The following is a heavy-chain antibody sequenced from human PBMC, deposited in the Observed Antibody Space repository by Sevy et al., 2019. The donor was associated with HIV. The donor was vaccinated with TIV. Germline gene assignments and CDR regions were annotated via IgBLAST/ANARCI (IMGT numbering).Heavy chain of an antibody. Sequence: GGSLRLSCEASGFTFSSYGMHWVRQAPGKGLEWVALIWFDGSNKYYADSVKGRFAISRDNSKNTLCLQMNSLRAEDTAVYYCVRGADFYDSSGANFDYWGQRTLVTVSS. J-gene: IGHJ4*02. D-gene: IGHD3-22*01. CDR3: VRGADFYDSSGANFDY. CDR2: IWFDGSNK. CDR1: GFTFSSYG. V-gene: IGHV3-33*01.